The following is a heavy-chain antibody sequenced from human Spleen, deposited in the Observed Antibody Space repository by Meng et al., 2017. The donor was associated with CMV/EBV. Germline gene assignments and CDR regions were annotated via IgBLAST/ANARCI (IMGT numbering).Heavy chain of an antibody. J-gene: IGHJ5*02. CDR2: MNPNSGNT. CDR3: ARSSSSSYYNWFDP. CDR1: GHTFGDYG. V-gene: IGHV1-8*02. D-gene: IGHD6-6*01. Sequence: ASVKVSCKASGHTFGDYGISWVRQATGQGLEWMGWMNPNSGNTGYAQKFQGRVTMTRNTSISTAYMELSSLRSEDTAVYYCARSSSSSYYNWFDPWGQGTLVTVS.